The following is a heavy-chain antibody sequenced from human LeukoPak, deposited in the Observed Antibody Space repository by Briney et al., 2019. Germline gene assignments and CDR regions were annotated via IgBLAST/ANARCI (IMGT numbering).Heavy chain of an antibody. CDR1: GGSISSGGYS. CDR3: ARIRGDYGTVDY. J-gene: IGHJ4*02. Sequence: SETLSLTCAVSGGSISSGGYSWSWIRQPPGKGLEWIGYIYHSGSTYYNPSLKSRVTISVDRSKNQFSLKLSSVTAADTAVYYCARIRGDYGTVDYWGQGTLVTVSS. V-gene: IGHV4-30-2*01. D-gene: IGHD4-17*01. CDR2: IYHSGST.